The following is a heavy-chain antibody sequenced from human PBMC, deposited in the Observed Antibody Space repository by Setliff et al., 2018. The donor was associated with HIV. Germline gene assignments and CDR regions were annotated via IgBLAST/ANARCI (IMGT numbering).Heavy chain of an antibody. J-gene: IGHJ5*02. Sequence: PSETLSLTCTVSGASIRNYYWSWVRQPPGKGLEWIGYIYNSGITNYNPSLESRVTISVDTSKNQFSLKLTSVTAADTAVYYCARDQSIAARYLFDPWGQGTLVTVSS. CDR1: GASIRNYY. D-gene: IGHD6-6*01. V-gene: IGHV4-59*12. CDR2: IYNSGIT. CDR3: ARDQSIAARYLFDP.